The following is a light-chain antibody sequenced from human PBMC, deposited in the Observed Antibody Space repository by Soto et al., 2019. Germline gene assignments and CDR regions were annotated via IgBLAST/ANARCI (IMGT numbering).Light chain of an antibody. CDR3: QQYNNWPPLT. V-gene: IGKV3-15*01. CDR2: DAS. CDR1: QRVSSS. Sequence: EIVMTQSPATLSVSPGDRATLSCRASQRVSSSLAWYQQIPGQAPRLLIYDASTRATGIPARFGGSGSGTEFTLTISSLLSEDFAVYYCQQYNNWPPLTFGGGTMVELK. J-gene: IGKJ4*01.